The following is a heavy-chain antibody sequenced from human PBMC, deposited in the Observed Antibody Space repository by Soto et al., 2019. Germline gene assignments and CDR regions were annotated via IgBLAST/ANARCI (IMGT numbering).Heavy chain of an antibody. V-gene: IGHV5-51*01. CDR3: ARHGPIVVADQYGMDV. CDR1: GYSFTSYW. Sequence: GESLKISCKGSGYSFTSYWIGWVRQMPGKGLEWMGIIYPGDSDTRYSPSFQGQVTISADKSISTAYLQWSSLKASDTAMYYCARHGPIVVADQYGMDVWGQGTTVTVSS. CDR2: IYPGDSDT. J-gene: IGHJ6*02. D-gene: IGHD2-21*01.